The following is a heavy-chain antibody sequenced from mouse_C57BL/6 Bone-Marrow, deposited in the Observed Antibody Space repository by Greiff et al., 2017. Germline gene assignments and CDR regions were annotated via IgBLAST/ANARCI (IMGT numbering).Heavy chain of an antibody. J-gene: IGHJ4*01. D-gene: IGHD1-1*01. V-gene: IGHV14-4*01. CDR2: IDPENGDT. Sequence: EVQLQQSGAELVRPGASVKLSCTASGFNIKDDYMHWVKQRPEQGLEWIGWIDPENGDTEYASKFQGKATITADTASNTAYLQLSSLTSEDTAVYYCTTEGIQFITTVVDPMDYWGQGTSVTVSS. CDR3: TTEGIQFITTVVDPMDY. CDR1: GFNIKDDY.